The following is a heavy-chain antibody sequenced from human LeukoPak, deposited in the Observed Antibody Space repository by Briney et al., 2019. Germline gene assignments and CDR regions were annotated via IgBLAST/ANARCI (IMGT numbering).Heavy chain of an antibody. CDR3: ARDDLQLVRRLGRNTEYYYYYYMDV. V-gene: IGHV4-61*02. CDR1: GGSISRSSNY. Sequence: SETLSLTCTVSGGSISRSSNYWSWIRQPAGKGLEWIGRIYTSGSTKYNPSLKSRVTISVDTSKNQFSMQLNSVTPEDTAVYYCARDDLQLVRRLGRNTEYYYYYYMDVWGKGTTVTVSS. J-gene: IGHJ6*03. D-gene: IGHD6-13*01. CDR2: IYTSGST.